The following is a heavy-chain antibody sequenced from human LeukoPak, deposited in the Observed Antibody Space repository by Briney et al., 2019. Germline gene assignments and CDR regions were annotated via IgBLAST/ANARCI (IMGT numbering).Heavy chain of an antibody. CDR2: ISAYNGNT. J-gene: IGHJ4*02. CDR3: AINEWSPESTLDY. CDR1: GYTFTGYY. Sequence: GSVKVSCKASGYTFTGYYMHWVRQAPGQGLEWMGWISAYNGNTNYAQKLQGRVTMTTDTSTSTAYMELRSLRSDDTAVYYCAINEWSPESTLDYWGQGTLVTVSS. D-gene: IGHD2-8*01. V-gene: IGHV1-18*04.